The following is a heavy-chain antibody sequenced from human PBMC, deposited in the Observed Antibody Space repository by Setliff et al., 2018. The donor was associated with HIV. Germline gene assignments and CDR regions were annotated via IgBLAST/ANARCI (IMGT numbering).Heavy chain of an antibody. Sequence: ETLSLTCTVSGGSISSHYWSWVRQAPGKGLEWVSAISGSGGSTYYADSVKGRFTISRDNSKNTLYLQMNSLRAEDTAVYYCATARPRHLVSTNPPYYFDYWGQGTLATVSS. CDR1: GGSISSHY. CDR2: ISGSGGST. J-gene: IGHJ4*02. CDR3: ATARPRHLVSTNPPYYFDY. V-gene: IGHV3-23*01. D-gene: IGHD2-8*02.